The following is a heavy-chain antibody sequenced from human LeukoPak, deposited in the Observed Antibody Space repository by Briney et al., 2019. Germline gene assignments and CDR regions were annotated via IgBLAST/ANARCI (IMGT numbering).Heavy chain of an antibody. CDR3: ARNSGYGYYCDY. Sequence: GGSLRLSCAASGFTFSSDAMHWVRQAPGKGLEYVSAISSNGGTTHYGNSVKGRFTISRDNPKNTLYLQMGSLRAEDMAVYFCARNSGYGYYCDYWGQGTLVTVSS. CDR1: GFTFSSDA. D-gene: IGHD3-22*01. V-gene: IGHV3-64*01. J-gene: IGHJ4*02. CDR2: ISSNGGTT.